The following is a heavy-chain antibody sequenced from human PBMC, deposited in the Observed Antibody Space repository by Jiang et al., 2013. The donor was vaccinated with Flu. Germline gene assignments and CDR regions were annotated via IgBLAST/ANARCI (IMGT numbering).Heavy chain of an antibody. J-gene: IGHJ4*02. D-gene: IGHD5-24*01. CDR3: ARRGDGYNFHY. CDR2: INPSGDST. V-gene: IGHV1-46*01. CDR1: FTFSSYY. Sequence: FTFSSYYMHWVRTGPLGLRALSGWESINPSGDSTSYAQKFQGRVTMTRDMSTSTVYMELSSLRSEDTAVYYCARRGDGYNFHYWGQGTLVTVSS.